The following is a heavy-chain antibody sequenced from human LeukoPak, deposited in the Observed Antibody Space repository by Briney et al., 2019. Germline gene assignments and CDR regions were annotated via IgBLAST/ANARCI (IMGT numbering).Heavy chain of an antibody. J-gene: IGHJ1*01. CDR1: GGSISSYY. D-gene: IGHD6-19*01. Sequence: PSETLSLTCTVSGGSISSYYWSWIRQPPGKGLEWIGYIYYSGSTNYNPSLKSRVTMSVDTSKNQFSLKLSSVTAADTAVYYCARVSGIAVAGPGEYFQHWGQGTLVTVSS. CDR2: IYYSGST. V-gene: IGHV4-59*01. CDR3: ARVSGIAVAGPGEYFQH.